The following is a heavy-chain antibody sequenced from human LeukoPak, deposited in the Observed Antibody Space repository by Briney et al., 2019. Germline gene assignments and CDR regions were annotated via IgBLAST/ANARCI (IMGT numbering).Heavy chain of an antibody. J-gene: IGHJ3*01. V-gene: IGHV3-74*01. CDR2: IKPDGSST. CDR3: ATLVTFGAFDV. D-gene: IGHD4-11*01. CDR1: GFTFSNYW. Sequence: GGSLGLSCAASGFTFSNYWMYWVRQAPGKGLVWVSRIKPDGSSTSYADSVKGRFTISRDNAKNTLYLQMNSLRAEDTAVYYCATLVTFGAFDVWGQGTVVTVSS.